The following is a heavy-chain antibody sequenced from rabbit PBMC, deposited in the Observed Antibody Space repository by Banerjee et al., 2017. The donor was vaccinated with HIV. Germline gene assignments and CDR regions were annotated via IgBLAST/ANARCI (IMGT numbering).Heavy chain of an antibody. CDR1: GFSFSSSYY. V-gene: IGHV1S40*01. Sequence: QSLEESGGDLVKPEGSLTLTCTASGFSFSSSYYMCWVRQAPGKGLEWVACVYGGAGDNTYYANWAKGRFTISKTSSTTVTLQMTSLTAADTATYFCARSTSGGMFRLWGPGTLVTVS. CDR2: VYGGAGDNT. J-gene: IGHJ6*01. CDR3: ARSTSGGMFRL. D-gene: IGHD1-1*01.